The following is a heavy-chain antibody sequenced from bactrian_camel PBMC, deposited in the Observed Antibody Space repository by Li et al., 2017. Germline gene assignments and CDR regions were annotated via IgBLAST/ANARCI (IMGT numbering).Heavy chain of an antibody. V-gene: IGHV3-2*01. CDR2: IYSDGSKT. CDR3: ATDPVGTWDLGRYGY. Sequence: HVQLVESGGGLVQPGGSLRLSCAASGFTFSKYYMSWVRQAPGKGLEWVSSIYSDGSKTYYADSVKGRFTVSRDNAKNTLYLQMNSLKTEDTAVYYCATDPVGTWDLGRYGYWGQGTQVTVS. J-gene: IGHJ6*01. CDR1: GFTFSKYY. D-gene: IGHD5*01.